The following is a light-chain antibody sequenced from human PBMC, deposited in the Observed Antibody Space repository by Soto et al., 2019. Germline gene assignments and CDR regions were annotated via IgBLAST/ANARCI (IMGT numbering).Light chain of an antibody. V-gene: IGKV3-15*01. Sequence: EIVMTQSPATLSVSPGERATLSCRASQSVSSNLAWYQQKPGQAPRLLIYGAFTRATGIPARFSGSGSGTEFTLTISSLQSEDFAIYYCQQYKNWPPHTFGGGTKVEIK. CDR2: GAF. CDR1: QSVSSN. J-gene: IGKJ4*01. CDR3: QQYKNWPPHT.